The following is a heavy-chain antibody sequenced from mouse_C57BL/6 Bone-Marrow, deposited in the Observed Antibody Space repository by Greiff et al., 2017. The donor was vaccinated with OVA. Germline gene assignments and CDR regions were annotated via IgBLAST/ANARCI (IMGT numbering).Heavy chain of an antibody. CDR3: ARDNYYGSSYGYAMDY. D-gene: IGHD1-1*01. J-gene: IGHJ4*01. CDR2: INYDGSST. Sequence: VQLKESEGGLVQPGSSMKLSCTASGFTFSDYYMAWVRQVPEKGLEWVANINYDGSSTYYLDSLKSRFIISRDNAKNILYLQMSSLKSEDTATYYCARDNYYGSSYGYAMDYWGQGTSVTVSS. V-gene: IGHV5-16*01. CDR1: GFTFSDYY.